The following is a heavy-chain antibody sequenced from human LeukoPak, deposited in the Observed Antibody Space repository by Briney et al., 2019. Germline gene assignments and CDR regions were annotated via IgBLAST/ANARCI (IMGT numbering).Heavy chain of an antibody. J-gene: IGHJ1*01. CDR2: IKSKTEGETT. V-gene: IGHV3-15*01. Sequence: GGSLRLSCAASGFTFSHAWMSWVRQAPGKGLEWIGRIKSKTEGETTDYAAPVKGRFTISRDDSKNTLYLQMNSLKTEDTAVYYCTRDLKAGNRGYWGQGTLVTVSS. CDR3: TRDLKAGNRGY. D-gene: IGHD6-19*01. CDR1: GFTFSHAW.